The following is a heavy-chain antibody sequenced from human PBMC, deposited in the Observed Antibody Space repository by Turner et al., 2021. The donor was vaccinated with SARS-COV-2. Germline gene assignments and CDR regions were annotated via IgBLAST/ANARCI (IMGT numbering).Heavy chain of an antibody. CDR3: ASQEALVPSYYYYYYGMDV. CDR2: IYYSGGT. D-gene: IGHD3-10*01. CDR1: GRSISSSSYY. Sequence: QLELQVSGPGLVKPSETLSPTCTVSGRSISSSSYYWGWFRQPPGKGLEWIGSIYYSGGTYYNPSLKNRRTISVNTTKNQFSQKLSSVTAAETAVYYCASQEALVPSYYYYYYGMDVWGQGTTVTVSS. V-gene: IGHV4-39*01. J-gene: IGHJ6*02.